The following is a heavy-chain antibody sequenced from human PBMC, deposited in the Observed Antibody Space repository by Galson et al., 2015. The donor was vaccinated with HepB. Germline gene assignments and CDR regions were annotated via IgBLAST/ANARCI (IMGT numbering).Heavy chain of an antibody. V-gene: IGHV3-48*02. Sequence: SLRLSCAASGLTFSSYSMNWVRQAPGKGLEWVSYISSSSSTIYYADSVKGRFTISRDNAKNSLYLQMNSLRDEDTAVYYCAREPPFYGSGTVGMDVWGQGTTVTVSS. J-gene: IGHJ6*02. CDR2: ISSSSSTI. CDR3: AREPPFYGSGTVGMDV. D-gene: IGHD3-10*01. CDR1: GLTFSSYS.